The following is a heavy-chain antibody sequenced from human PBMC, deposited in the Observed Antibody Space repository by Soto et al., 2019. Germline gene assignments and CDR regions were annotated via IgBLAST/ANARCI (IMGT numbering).Heavy chain of an antibody. CDR1: GFTFSSYS. D-gene: IGHD6-19*01. Sequence: PGGSLRLSCAASGFTFSSYSMNWVRQAPGKGLEWVSYISSSSSTIYYADSVKGRFTISRDNAKNSLYLQMNSLRDEDTAVYYCARDVWSGSFSGWPDYWGQGALVTVSS. CDR2: ISSSSSTI. CDR3: ARDVWSGSFSGWPDY. V-gene: IGHV3-48*02. J-gene: IGHJ4*02.